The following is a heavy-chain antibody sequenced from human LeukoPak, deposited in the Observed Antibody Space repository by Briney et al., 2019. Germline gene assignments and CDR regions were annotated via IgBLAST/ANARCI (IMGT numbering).Heavy chain of an antibody. CDR2: IYYSGST. CDR1: GGSISSSSYY. Sequence: SETLSLTCTVSGGSISSSSYYWGWIRQPPGKGLEWIGSIYYSGSTYYNPSLKSRVTISVDTSKNQFSLKLSSVTAADTAVYYCARGSGWYDDWGQGTLVTVSS. J-gene: IGHJ5*02. V-gene: IGHV4-39*07. CDR3: ARGSGWYDD. D-gene: IGHD2-15*01.